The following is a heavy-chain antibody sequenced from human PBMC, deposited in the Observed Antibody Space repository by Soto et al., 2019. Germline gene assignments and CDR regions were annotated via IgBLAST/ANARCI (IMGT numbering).Heavy chain of an antibody. CDR3: ATDYNQTDYGDYVYFQQ. CDR1: GYTLTELS. J-gene: IGHJ1*01. CDR2: FDPEDGET. D-gene: IGHD4-17*01. Sequence: ASVKVSCKVSGYTLTELSMHWVRQAPGKRLEWMGGFDPEDGETIYAQKFQGRVTMTEDTSTDTAYMELSSLRSEDTAVYYCATDYNQTDYGDYVYFQQWGQGTLVTVSS. V-gene: IGHV1-24*01.